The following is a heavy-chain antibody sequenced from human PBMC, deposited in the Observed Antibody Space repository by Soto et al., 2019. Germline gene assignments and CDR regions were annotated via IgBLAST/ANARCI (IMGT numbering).Heavy chain of an antibody. CDR2: IYAGGST. Sequence: PGGSLRLSCTAPGFSVTTTYMSWVRQAPGKGLEWDSLIYAGGSTSYADSVKGRFTVSRDNSNNTLFLQLNSLRVEDTAVYYCARGTWGISWPNFFDFWGQGVLVTVSS. CDR1: GFSVTTTY. CDR3: ARGTWGISWPNFFDF. J-gene: IGHJ4*02. V-gene: IGHV3-53*01. D-gene: IGHD6-13*01.